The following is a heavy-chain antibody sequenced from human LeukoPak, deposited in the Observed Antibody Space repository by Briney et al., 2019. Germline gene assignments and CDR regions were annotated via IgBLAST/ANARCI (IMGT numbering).Heavy chain of an antibody. V-gene: IGHV3-33*01. J-gene: IGHJ4*02. CDR3: ARDAVRGVWRGFDY. CDR2: IWYDGSKK. Sequence: GGSLRLSCAASGFPFSIYGMHWVRQAPGKGLEWVAVIWYDGSKKYYADSVKARFTISRDNTENTVYLQMNSLRDEDTAVYYCARDAVRGVWRGFDYWGQGTLVTVSS. D-gene: IGHD3-10*02. CDR1: GFPFSIYG.